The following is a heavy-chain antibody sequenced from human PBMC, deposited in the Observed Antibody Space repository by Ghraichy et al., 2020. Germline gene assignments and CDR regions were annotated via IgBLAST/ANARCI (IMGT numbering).Heavy chain of an antibody. CDR1: GGSFSGYY. V-gene: IGHV4-34*01. D-gene: IGHD5-24*01. J-gene: IGHJ2*01. CDR3: ARGARRREGYFDL. CDR2: INHSGST. Sequence: SETLSLTCAVYGGSFSGYYWSWIRQPPGKGLEWIGEINHSGSTNYNPSLKSRVTISVDTSKNQFSLKLSSVTAADTAVYYCARGARRREGYFDLWGRGTLITVSS.